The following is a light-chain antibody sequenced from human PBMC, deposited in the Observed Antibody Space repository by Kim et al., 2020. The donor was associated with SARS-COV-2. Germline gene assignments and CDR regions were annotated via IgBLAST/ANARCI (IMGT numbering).Light chain of an antibody. Sequence: LSPGESAALSCRASQSVDTNYLAWYQQKPGQAPRLLIYGASSRATDIPNRFSGSGSRTDFTLTISRLEPEDFAVYYCQQYDGLPTFGGGTKVDIK. CDR3: QQYDGLPT. CDR2: GAS. CDR1: QSVDTNY. J-gene: IGKJ4*01. V-gene: IGKV3-20*01.